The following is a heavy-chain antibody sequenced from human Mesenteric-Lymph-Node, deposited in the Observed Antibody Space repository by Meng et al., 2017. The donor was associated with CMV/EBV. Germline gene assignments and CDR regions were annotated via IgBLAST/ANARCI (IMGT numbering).Heavy chain of an antibody. V-gene: IGHV3-23*01. CDR2: ISGSGTTT. Sequence: GESLKISCVASGFTFSSYTMSWVRQAPGKGLEWVSVISGSGTTTYYADSVKGRFTISRDNSKNTVHLQMNSLRAEDTAVYYCASDDMPLTIRGEGMDVWGQGTMVTVSS. D-gene: IGHD5-12*01. CDR3: ASDDMPLTIRGEGMDV. CDR1: GFTFSSYT. J-gene: IGHJ6*02.